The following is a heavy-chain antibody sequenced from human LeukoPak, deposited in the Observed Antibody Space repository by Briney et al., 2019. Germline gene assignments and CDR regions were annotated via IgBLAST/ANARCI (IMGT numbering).Heavy chain of an antibody. J-gene: IGHJ4*02. CDR1: GGSISSGGYY. V-gene: IGHV4-30-2*01. CDR2: IYHSGST. D-gene: IGHD3-22*01. Sequence: SETLSLTCTVSGGSISSGGYYWSWIRQPPGKGLEWIGYIYHSGSTYYNPSPKSRVTISVDRSKNQFSLKLSSVTAADTAVYYCARVGYYYDSSGYQDYWGQGTLVTVSS. CDR3: ARVGYYYDSSGYQDY.